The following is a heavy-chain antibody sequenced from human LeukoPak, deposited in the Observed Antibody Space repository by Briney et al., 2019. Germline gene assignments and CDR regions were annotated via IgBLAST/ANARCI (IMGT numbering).Heavy chain of an antibody. D-gene: IGHD3-22*01. Sequence: QAPGXGXXXMGRIIPILGIANYPQKFQGRVTITADKSTSTAYMELSSLRSEDTAVYYCARDLNYYDRWDYFDYWGQGTLVTVSS. CDR2: IIPILGIA. V-gene: IGHV1-69*04. CDR3: ARDLNYYDRWDYFDY. J-gene: IGHJ4*02.